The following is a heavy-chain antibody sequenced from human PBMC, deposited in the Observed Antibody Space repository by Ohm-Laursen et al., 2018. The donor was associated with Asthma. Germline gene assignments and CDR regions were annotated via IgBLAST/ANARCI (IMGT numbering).Heavy chain of an antibody. CDR2: ISTASSFI. CDR3: ARLSRTTVTTSPWYYYYYGMDV. D-gene: IGHD4-17*01. V-gene: IGHV3-21*01. CDR1: GYTFSRYS. Sequence: SLRLSCSASGYTFSRYSIHWVRQIPGKGLEWVASISTASSFIYYADSVRGRFTTSRDNARNSVYLQMNSLRAEDTAVYYCARLSRTTVTTSPWYYYYYGMDVWGPGTTVTVSS. J-gene: IGHJ6*02.